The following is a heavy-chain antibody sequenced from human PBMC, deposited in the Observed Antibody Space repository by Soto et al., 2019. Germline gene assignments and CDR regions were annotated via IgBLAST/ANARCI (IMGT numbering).Heavy chain of an antibody. CDR3: ARDKHGDYEFDY. Sequence: SVKVSCKASGGAFSIYAISWVRQAPGQGLEWMGGIIPIFGTANYAQKFQGRVTITADESTSTAYMELSSLRSEDTAVYYCARDKHGDYEFDYWGQGTLVTVSS. J-gene: IGHJ4*02. CDR1: GGAFSIYA. D-gene: IGHD4-17*01. CDR2: IIPIFGTA. V-gene: IGHV1-69*13.